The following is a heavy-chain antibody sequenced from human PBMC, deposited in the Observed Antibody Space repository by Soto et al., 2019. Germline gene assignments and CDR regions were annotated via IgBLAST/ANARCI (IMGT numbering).Heavy chain of an antibody. D-gene: IGHD3-10*01. J-gene: IGHJ6*03. V-gene: IGHV3-74*01. CDR3: ARAPYPGDPYYYYYMDV. Sequence: GGSLRLSCAASGFTFSSYWMHWVRQAPGKGLVWVSRINSDGSSTSYADSMKGQFTIPRDNAKNTLYLQMNSLRAEDTAVYYCARAPYPGDPYYYYYMDVWGKGTTVTVSS. CDR1: GFTFSSYW. CDR2: INSDGSST.